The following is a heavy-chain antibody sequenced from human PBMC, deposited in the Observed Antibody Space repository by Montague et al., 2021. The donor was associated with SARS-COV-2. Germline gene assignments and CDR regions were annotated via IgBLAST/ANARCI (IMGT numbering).Heavy chain of an antibody. Sequence: SLRLSCAASGFTFSRYAMSWVRQAPGKGLEWVSGISDSGGSTYYXXSLKGRFTISRDNSKNTLYLQMNSLRAEDTAVYYCAKGGERITMIVVVITLADFDYWGQRTLVTVSS. CDR2: ISDSGGST. D-gene: IGHD3-22*01. J-gene: IGHJ4*02. V-gene: IGHV3-23*01. CDR3: AKGGERITMIVVVITLADFDY. CDR1: GFTFSRYA.